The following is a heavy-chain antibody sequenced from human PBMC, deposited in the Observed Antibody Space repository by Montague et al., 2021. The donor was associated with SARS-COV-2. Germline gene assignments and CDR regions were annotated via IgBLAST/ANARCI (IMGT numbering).Heavy chain of an antibody. V-gene: IGHV4-59*02. CDR1: GASVSSDF. CDR2: FYHGKT. J-gene: IGHJ4*02. Sequence: SETLSLTCRVSGASVSSDFWSWIRQPPGKPLEWIGCFYHGKTPYNPPFQSRATISVDTSQNHFFLKLNSLTAADTAIYYCARGRVNDRHLDYWGQGTLVTVSS. CDR3: ARGRVNDRHLDY. D-gene: IGHD1-1*01.